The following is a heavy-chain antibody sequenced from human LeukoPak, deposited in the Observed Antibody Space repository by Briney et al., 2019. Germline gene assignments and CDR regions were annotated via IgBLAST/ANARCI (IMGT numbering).Heavy chain of an antibody. Sequence: GESLKISCKASGYRFTNYWIGWVRQMPGKGLEWMGIIHPGDSGTKYSPSFQDQVTMSFDESTTTAYLQWSSLRASDSAMYYCARRQGCSSTSCPPDYWGQGTLVTVSS. V-gene: IGHV5-51*01. CDR2: IHPGDSGT. CDR3: ARRQGCSSTSCPPDY. CDR1: GYRFTNYW. D-gene: IGHD2-2*01. J-gene: IGHJ4*02.